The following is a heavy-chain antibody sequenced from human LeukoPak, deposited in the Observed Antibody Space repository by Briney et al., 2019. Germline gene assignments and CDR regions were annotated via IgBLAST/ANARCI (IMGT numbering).Heavy chain of an antibody. J-gene: IGHJ4*02. CDR1: GFTFSSYW. CDR3: VLGYDSSGFHGDY. Sequence: GGSLRLSCAASGFTFSSYWMHWVRQAPGKGLVWVSRINSDGSTTNYADSVKGRFTISRDNAKHTLYVQMNSLRAEDTAVYYCVLGYDSSGFHGDYWGQGTLVTVSS. V-gene: IGHV3-74*01. CDR2: INSDGSTT. D-gene: IGHD3-22*01.